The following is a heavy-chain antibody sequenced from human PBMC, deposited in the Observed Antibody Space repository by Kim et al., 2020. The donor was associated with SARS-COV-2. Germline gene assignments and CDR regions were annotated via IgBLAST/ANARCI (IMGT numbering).Heavy chain of an antibody. V-gene: IGHV3-23*01. Sequence: GGSLRLSCVGSGFNFGAYAMHWVRQAPGKGLEWVSLAGGTGEGIFYAYSVTGRFPTTSDNSTNAMFLDLHSIRDRIEDISTCVSARSTLPGSKDLDYWG. CDR2: AGGTGEGI. D-gene: IGHD2-15*01. CDR1: GFNFGAYA. CDR3: VSARSTLPGSKDLDY. J-gene: IGHJ4*01.